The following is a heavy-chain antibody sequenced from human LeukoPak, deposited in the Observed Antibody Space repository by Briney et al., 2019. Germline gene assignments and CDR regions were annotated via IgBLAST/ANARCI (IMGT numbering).Heavy chain of an antibody. D-gene: IGHD3-16*01. J-gene: IGHJ4*02. CDR2: TSYDGSNK. Sequence: GGSLRLSCAASGFTFSSYAMHWVRQAPGKGLEWVAVTSYDGSNKYYADSVKGRFTISRDNSKNTLNLQMNSLRAEDTAVYYCAKDRVSYTMVASFDYWGQGTLVTVSS. V-gene: IGHV3-30*18. CDR3: AKDRVSYTMVASFDY. CDR1: GFTFSSYA.